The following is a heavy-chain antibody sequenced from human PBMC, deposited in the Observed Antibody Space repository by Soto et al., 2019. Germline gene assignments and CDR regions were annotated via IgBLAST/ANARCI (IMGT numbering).Heavy chain of an antibody. CDR2: IYPGNSDT. V-gene: IGHV5-51*07. J-gene: IGHJ6*02. CDR1: GESSTSCW. D-gene: IGHD5-18*01. Sequence: PGESLKVSCKGSGESSTSCWLGWVHQMPGKGLAWTEIIYPGNSDTRYSPSFQGQVTISADKSISTAYLKWTSLKASHTARYYCASYRGYSYVDNPAAYYYIYARSGWGQGTTVTVSS. CDR3: ASYRGYSYVDNPAAYYYIYARSG.